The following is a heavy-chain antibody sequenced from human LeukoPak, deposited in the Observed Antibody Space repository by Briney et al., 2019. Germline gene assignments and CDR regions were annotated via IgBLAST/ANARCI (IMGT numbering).Heavy chain of an antibody. CDR1: GFTFSSCS. D-gene: IGHD2-2*01. V-gene: IGHV3-48*01. J-gene: IGHJ4*02. Sequence: GGSLRLSCAASGFTFSSCSMNWVRQAPGKGLDWVSYISSGSNTIYYADSVKGRFTISRDNAKNSLYLQMNSLRAEDTAVYYCARSTSDRVSSPGCDYWGQGTLVTVSS. CDR3: ARSTSDRVSSPGCDY. CDR2: ISSGSNTI.